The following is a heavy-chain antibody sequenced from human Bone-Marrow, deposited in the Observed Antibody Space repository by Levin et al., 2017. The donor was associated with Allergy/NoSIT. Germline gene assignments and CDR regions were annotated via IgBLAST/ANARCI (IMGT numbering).Heavy chain of an antibody. D-gene: IGHD3-9*01. J-gene: IGHJ6*02. CDR1: GYKFIDYG. CDR2: INGYNGKT. CDR3: ARDDMYYDVLTGYDYDYGLDV. Sequence: VASVKVSCKVSGYKFIDYGISWVRQAPGQGLEWMGWINGYNGKTQYAQKFQGRVTMTTDTSTTTAYMELTSLRSDDSAIYYCARDDMYYDVLTGYDYDYGLDVWGQGTTVIVSS. V-gene: IGHV1-18*01.